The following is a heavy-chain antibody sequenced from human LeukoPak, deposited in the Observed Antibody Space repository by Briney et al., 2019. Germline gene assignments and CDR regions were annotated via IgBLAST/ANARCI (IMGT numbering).Heavy chain of an antibody. CDR2: LIPNLGTT. D-gene: IGHD3-22*01. V-gene: IGHV1-69*04. CDR1: GGTSNSHA. CDR3: ATTNDGGGYQWGDFFDF. Sequence: ASVKVSCKASGGTSNSHAIGWVRQAPGQGLEWMGRLIPNLGTTNRAQNFQDRVTLTADKSTNTSYMELTSLTSDNTAVYYCATTNDGGGYQWGDFFDFWGQGTLVTVSS. J-gene: IGHJ4*02.